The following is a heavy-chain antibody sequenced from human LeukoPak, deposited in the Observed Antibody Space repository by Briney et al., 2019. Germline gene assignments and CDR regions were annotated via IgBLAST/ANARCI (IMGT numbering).Heavy chain of an antibody. CDR1: GGSISSGSYY. V-gene: IGHV4-39*07. Sequence: SETLSLTCTVSGGSISSGSYYWGWIRQPPGKGLEWIGNIYYSGSTNYNPSLKSRVTISVDKSKNQFSLKLSSVTAADTAMYYCARGGTGYIDYWGQGTLVTVSS. D-gene: IGHD6-25*01. CDR2: IYYSGST. CDR3: ARGGTGYIDY. J-gene: IGHJ4*02.